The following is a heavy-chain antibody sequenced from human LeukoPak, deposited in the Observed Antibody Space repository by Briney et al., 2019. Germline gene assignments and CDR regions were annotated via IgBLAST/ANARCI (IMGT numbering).Heavy chain of an antibody. CDR1: LRSLISSA. D-gene: IGHD3-9*01. CDR3: AKASWDSFDGYYFVY. J-gene: IGHJ4*02. Sequence: PGGALRLSCAASLRSLISSALSWVPQPPGGGGEGVSSINVSSGSTSYADSVKGRFTISRDNSKNTLYLQVNSLRADDSAVYYCAKASWDSFDGYYFVYWRGGTLVSVS. CDR2: INVSSGST. V-gene: IGHV3-23*01.